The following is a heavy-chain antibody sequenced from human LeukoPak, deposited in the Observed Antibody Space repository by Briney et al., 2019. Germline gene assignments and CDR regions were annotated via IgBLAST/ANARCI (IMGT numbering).Heavy chain of an antibody. D-gene: IGHD3-22*01. CDR3: ARALRTYYYDSSGHFDY. J-gene: IGHJ4*02. Sequence: SQTLSLTCTVSGGSISSSSYYWGWIRQPPGKGLEWIGSIYYSGSTYYNPSLKSRVTISVDTSKNQFSLKLSSVTAADTAVYYCARALRTYYYDSSGHFDYWGQGTLVTVSS. CDR1: GGSISSSSYY. V-gene: IGHV4-39*07. CDR2: IYYSGST.